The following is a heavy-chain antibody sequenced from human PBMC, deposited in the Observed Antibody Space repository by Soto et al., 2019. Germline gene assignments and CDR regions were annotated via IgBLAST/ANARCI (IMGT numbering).Heavy chain of an antibody. CDR2: ISGSGGST. CDR3: AKVLGYCSGGSCHPLYYYYYMDV. CDR1: GFTFSSYA. D-gene: IGHD2-15*01. J-gene: IGHJ6*03. V-gene: IGHV3-23*01. Sequence: GGSLRLSCAASGFTFSSYAVSWVRQAPGKGLEWVSAISGSGGSTYYADSVKGRFTISRDNSKNTLYLQMNSLRAEDTAVYYCAKVLGYCSGGSCHPLYYYYYMDVWGKGTTVTVSS.